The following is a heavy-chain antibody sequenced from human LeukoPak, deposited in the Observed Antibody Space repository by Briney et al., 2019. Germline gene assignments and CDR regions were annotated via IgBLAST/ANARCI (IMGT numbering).Heavy chain of an antibody. J-gene: IGHJ4*02. CDR3: ARGPPNWGYDY. CDR2: MSPNSGNT. V-gene: IGHV1-8*01. CDR1: GYTFTSYD. D-gene: IGHD7-27*01. Sequence: ASVKVSCKAPGYTFTSYDINWVRQATGQGPEWMGWMSPNSGNTGYAQKFQGRVTMTRSTSMSTAYMELSSLRSEDTAVYYCARGPPNWGYDYWGQGTLVTVSS.